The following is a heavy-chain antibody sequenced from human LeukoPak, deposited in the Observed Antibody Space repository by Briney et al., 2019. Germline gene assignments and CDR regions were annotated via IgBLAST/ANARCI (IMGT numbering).Heavy chain of an antibody. CDR3: ARDLGGYCSGGSCY. V-gene: IGHV3-30-3*01. D-gene: IGHD2-15*01. J-gene: IGHJ4*02. Sequence: GRSLRLSCAASGFTFSSYAMHWVRQAPGKGLEWVAVISYDGSNKYYADSVKGRFTISRDNSKNTLYLQMNSLRAEDTAVYYSARDLGGYCSGGSCYWGQGTLVTVSS. CDR2: ISYDGSNK. CDR1: GFTFSSYA.